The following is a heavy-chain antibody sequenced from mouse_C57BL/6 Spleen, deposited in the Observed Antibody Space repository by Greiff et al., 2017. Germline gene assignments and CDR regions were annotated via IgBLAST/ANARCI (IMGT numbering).Heavy chain of an antibody. CDR1: GYTFTSYW. J-gene: IGHJ1*03. V-gene: IGHV1-59*01. CDR3: ARIQIYDGYYEYFDV. D-gene: IGHD2-3*01. CDR2: IDPSDSYT. Sequence: QVQLQQPGAELVRPGTSVKLSCKASGYTFTSYWMHWVKQRPGQGLEWIGVIDPSDSYTKYNPKFKGTATLTVDTSSSKAYMQLSSLTSEDSAVYYCARIQIYDGYYEYFDVWGTGTTVTVSS.